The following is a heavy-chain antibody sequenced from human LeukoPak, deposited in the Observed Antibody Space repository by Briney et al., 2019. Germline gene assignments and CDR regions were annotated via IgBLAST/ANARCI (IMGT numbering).Heavy chain of an antibody. CDR3: ARDMGSGSGRHYYYMDV. CDR2: ISYDGSNK. CDR1: GFTFSSYA. J-gene: IGHJ6*03. Sequence: GGSLRLSCAASGFTFSSYAMHWVRQAPGKGLEWVAVISYDGSNKYYADSVKGRFTISRVNSKNTLYLQMNSLRAEDTAVYYCARDMGSGSGRHYYYMDVWGKGTTVTVSS. D-gene: IGHD6-19*01. V-gene: IGHV3-30*01.